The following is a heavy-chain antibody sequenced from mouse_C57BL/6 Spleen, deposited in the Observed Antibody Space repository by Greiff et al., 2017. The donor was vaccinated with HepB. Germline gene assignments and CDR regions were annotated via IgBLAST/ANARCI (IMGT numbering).Heavy chain of an antibody. V-gene: IGHV1-52*01. CDR1: GYTFTSYW. CDR3: ARNGGSNYGRFAY. J-gene: IGHJ3*01. Sequence: QVQLQQPGAELVRPGSSVKLSCKASGYTFTSYWMHWVKQRPIQGLEWIGNIDPSDSETHYNQKFKDKATLTVDKSSSTAYMQLSSLTSEDSAVYYCARNGGSNYGRFAYWGQGTLVTVSA. CDR2: IDPSDSET. D-gene: IGHD2-5*01.